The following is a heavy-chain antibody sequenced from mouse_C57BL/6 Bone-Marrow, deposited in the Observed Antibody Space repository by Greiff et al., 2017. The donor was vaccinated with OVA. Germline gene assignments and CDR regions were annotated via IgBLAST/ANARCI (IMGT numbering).Heavy chain of an antibody. Sequence: QVQLKESGPGLVAPSQSLSITCTVSGFSLTSYAISWVRQPPGKGLEWLGVIWTGGGTNYNSALKSRLSISKDNSKSQVFLKMNSLQTDDTARYDCARNYYGSSHWYFDVWGTGTTVTVSS. D-gene: IGHD1-1*01. J-gene: IGHJ1*03. V-gene: IGHV2-9-1*01. CDR2: IWTGGGT. CDR1: GFSLTSYA. CDR3: ARNYYGSSHWYFDV.